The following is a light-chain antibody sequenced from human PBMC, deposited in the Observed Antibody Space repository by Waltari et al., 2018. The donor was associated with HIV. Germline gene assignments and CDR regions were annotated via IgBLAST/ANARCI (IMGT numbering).Light chain of an antibody. CDR1: GSDVGAYNY. CDR2: EVT. CDR3: SSYAVSNSLV. Sequence: QSALTQPPSASGSPGQSVTIPCTGAGSDVGAYNYVSWYQQHPGKAPKLMIYEVTKRPSGVPDRFFGSKSGNTASLTVSGLQAEDEADYYCSSYAVSNSLVFGGGTKLTVL. V-gene: IGLV2-8*01. J-gene: IGLJ2*01.